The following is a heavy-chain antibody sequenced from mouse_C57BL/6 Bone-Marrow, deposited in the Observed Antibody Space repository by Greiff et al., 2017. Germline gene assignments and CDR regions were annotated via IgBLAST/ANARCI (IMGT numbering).Heavy chain of an antibody. Sequence: QVQLQQSGAELARPGASVKLSCKASGYTFTSYGISWVKQRPGQGLEWIGEIYPRSGNTYYNEKFKGKATLTADKSSSTAYMELRSLTSESSAVYFGARADYDGTDDVWGTGTTVSVSS. D-gene: IGHD1-1*01. CDR1: GYTFTSYG. V-gene: IGHV1-81*01. CDR2: IYPRSGNT. J-gene: IGHJ1*03. CDR3: ARADYDGTDDV.